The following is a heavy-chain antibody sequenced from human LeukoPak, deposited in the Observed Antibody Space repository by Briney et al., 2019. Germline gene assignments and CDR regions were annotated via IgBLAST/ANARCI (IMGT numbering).Heavy chain of an antibody. CDR1: GGSFSGYY. V-gene: IGHV4-34*01. CDR3: ARRTPHCTNGVSYGYYYYGMDV. CDR2: INHSGST. Sequence: SETLSLTCAVYGGSFSGYYWSWIRQPPGKGLEWIGEINHSGSTNYNPSLKSRVTISVDTSKNQFSLKLSSVTAADTAVYYCARRTPHCTNGVSYGYYYYGMDVWGQGTTVTVSS. J-gene: IGHJ6*02. D-gene: IGHD2-8*01.